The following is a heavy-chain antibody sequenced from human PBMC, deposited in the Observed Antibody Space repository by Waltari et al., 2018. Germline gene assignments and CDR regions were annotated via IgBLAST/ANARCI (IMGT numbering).Heavy chain of an antibody. CDR1: GYTFTGYY. CDR3: ARISTVTTSFDY. D-gene: IGHD4-4*01. CDR2: INPNSVGT. V-gene: IGHV1-2*06. Sequence: QVQLVQSGAEVKKPGASVKVSCKASGYTFTGYYMHWVRQAPGQGLEWMGRINPNSVGTNYAQKFQGRVTMTRDTSISTAYMELSRLRSDDTAVYYCARISTVTTSFDYWGQGTLVTVSS. J-gene: IGHJ4*02.